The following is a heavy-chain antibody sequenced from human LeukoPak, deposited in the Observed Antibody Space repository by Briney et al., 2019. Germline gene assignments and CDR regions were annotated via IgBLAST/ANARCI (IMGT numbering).Heavy chain of an antibody. J-gene: IGHJ4*02. CDR2: ISAYNGNT. V-gene: IGHV1-18*01. D-gene: IGHD6-6*01. CDR3: ARDLLLVEYSSSSIDY. Sequence: GASVKVSCKASGYTFTSYGISWVRQALGQGLEWMGWISAYNGNTNYAQKLQGRVTMTTDTSTSTAYMELRSLRSDDTAVYYCARDLLLVEYSSSSIDYWGQGTLVTVSS. CDR1: GYTFTSYG.